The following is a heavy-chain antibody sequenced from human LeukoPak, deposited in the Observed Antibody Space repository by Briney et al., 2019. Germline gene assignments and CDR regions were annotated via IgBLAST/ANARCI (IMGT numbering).Heavy chain of an antibody. D-gene: IGHD2-2*02. Sequence: SQTLSLTCTVSGGSISSYYWSWIRQPPGKGLEWIGNIYYSGSTNYNPSLKSRVTISVDTSKNQFSLKLSSVTAADTAVYYCAVGVRAQYQLLYDAFDIWGQGTMVTVSS. CDR3: AVGVRAQYQLLYDAFDI. CDR2: IYYSGST. J-gene: IGHJ3*02. V-gene: IGHV4-59*08. CDR1: GGSISSYY.